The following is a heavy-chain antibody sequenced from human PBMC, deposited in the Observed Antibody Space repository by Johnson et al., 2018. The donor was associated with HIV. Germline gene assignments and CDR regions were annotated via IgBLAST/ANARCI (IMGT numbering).Heavy chain of an antibody. CDR3: ARDSASDAFDI. CDR2: IKQDGSEK. CDR1: GFTFSSYW. V-gene: IGHV3-7*01. D-gene: IGHD2-2*01. Sequence: MQLVESGGGVVQPGGSLRLSCAASGFTFSSYWMSWVRQAPGKGLEWVANIKQDGSEKYYVDSVKGRFTISRENAKNSLYLQMNSLRAGDTAVYYCARDSASDAFDIWGQGTMVTVSS. J-gene: IGHJ3*02.